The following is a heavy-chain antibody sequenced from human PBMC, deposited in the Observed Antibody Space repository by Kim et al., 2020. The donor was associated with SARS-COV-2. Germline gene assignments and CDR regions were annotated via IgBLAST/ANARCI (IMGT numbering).Heavy chain of an antibody. Sequence: ASVKVSCKASGYTFTSYAMHWVRQAPGQRLEWMGWINAGNGNTKYSQKFQGRVTITRDTSASTAYMELSSLRSEDTAVYYCAREKYYDFWSGYSGWFDPWGQGTLVTVSS. V-gene: IGHV1-3*01. D-gene: IGHD3-3*01. CDR2: INAGNGNT. J-gene: IGHJ5*02. CDR3: AREKYYDFWSGYSGWFDP. CDR1: GYTFTSYA.